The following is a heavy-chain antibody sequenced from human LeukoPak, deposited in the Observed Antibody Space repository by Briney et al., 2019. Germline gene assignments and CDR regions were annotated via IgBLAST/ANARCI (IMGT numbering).Heavy chain of an antibody. V-gene: IGHV1-18*01. D-gene: IGHD1-1*01. CDR3: ARGHNWNDPPYYYYYYYMNS. J-gene: IGHJ6*03. CDR2: ISAYNGNT. Sequence: ASVKVSCKASGYTFSSYGISWVRQAHGQGLEWMGWISAYNGNTYYAQKLQGRVTMTKDTSTSTVYMELGSLTPDDTAVYYCARGHNWNDPPYYYYYYYMNSWGRGTTVAVS. CDR1: GYTFSSYG.